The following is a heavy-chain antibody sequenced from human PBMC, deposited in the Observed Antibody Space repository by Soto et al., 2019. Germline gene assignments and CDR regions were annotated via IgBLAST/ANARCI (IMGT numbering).Heavy chain of an antibody. CDR1: GGSFSGYY. V-gene: IGHV4-34*01. D-gene: IGHD3-10*01. J-gene: IGHJ6*02. Sequence: SETLSLTCAVYGGSFSGYYWSWIRQPPGKGLEWIGEINHSGSTNYNPSLKSRVTISVDTSKNQFSLKLSSVTAADTAVYYCARVQRYRITMVRRIYYYYGMDVWGQGTTVTVSS. CDR2: INHSGST. CDR3: ARVQRYRITMVRRIYYYYGMDV.